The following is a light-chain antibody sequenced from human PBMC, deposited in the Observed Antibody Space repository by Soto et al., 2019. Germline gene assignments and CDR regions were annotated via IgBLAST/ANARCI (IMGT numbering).Light chain of an antibody. J-gene: IGKJ1*01. Sequence: DIQMTQSPASLSVSPVERATLTCMASQSISSYLNWYQQKPGKAPKLLIYAASSLQSGVPSRFSGSGSGTDFTLTISSLQPEDFATYYCQQSYSTPPTFGQGTKVDIK. V-gene: IGKV1-39*01. CDR2: AAS. CDR1: QSISSY. CDR3: QQSYSTPPT.